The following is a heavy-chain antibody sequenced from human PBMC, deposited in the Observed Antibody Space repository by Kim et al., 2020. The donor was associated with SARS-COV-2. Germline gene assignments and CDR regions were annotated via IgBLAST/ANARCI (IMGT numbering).Heavy chain of an antibody. Sequence: SNPSLKSRVAISVDTSKNEFSLRLYSMTAADTAVFYCATSLVVYFGELLHWGQGTLVTVSS. D-gene: IGHD3-10*01. J-gene: IGHJ4*02. V-gene: IGHV4-39*01. CDR3: ATSLVVYFGELLH.